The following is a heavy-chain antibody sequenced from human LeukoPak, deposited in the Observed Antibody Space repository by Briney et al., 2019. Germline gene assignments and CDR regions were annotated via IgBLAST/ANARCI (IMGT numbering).Heavy chain of an antibody. V-gene: IGHV1-46*01. J-gene: IGHJ4*02. CDR3: AREGYYYDSSGYSYYFDY. CDR1: GYTFTSYY. CDR2: INPSGGST. Sequence: ASVKVSCKASGYTFTSYYMHWVRPAPGQGLEWMGIINPSGGSTSYAQKFQGRVTMTRDTSTSTVYMELSSLRSEDTAVYYCAREGYYYDSSGYSYYFDYWGQGTLVTVSS. D-gene: IGHD3-22*01.